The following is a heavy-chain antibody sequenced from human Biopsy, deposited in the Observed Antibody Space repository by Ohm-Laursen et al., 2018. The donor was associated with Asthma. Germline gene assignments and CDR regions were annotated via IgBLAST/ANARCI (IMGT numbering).Heavy chain of an antibody. CDR1: GFTFRNFG. V-gene: IGHV3-30*18. CDR2: ISFDGSNK. Sequence: SLRLSCAASGFTFRNFGMHWVRQAPGKRLDWVAVISFDGSNKNYTDSVKGRFTISRDNSRNTLHLQMNSLRAEDTAVYYCAKDVFPGWELRRGPDYWGQGTLVTVSS. J-gene: IGHJ4*02. CDR3: AKDVFPGWELRRGPDY. D-gene: IGHD1-26*01.